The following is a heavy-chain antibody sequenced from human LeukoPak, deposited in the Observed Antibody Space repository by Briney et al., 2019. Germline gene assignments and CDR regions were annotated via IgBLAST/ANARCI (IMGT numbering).Heavy chain of an antibody. V-gene: IGHV3-21*03. CDR3: ARDFYDGFALDY. J-gene: IGHJ4*02. Sequence: SGRSLRLSCAASGFAFNTYSMNWVRLALGKGLEWVSFIFSSSTYIYYTDSVKGRFTISRDNARNSLYLQMDNLRAEDTGVYYCARDFYDGFALDYWGQGTLVTVSS. CDR1: GFAFNTYS. D-gene: IGHD2/OR15-2a*01. CDR2: IFSSSTYI.